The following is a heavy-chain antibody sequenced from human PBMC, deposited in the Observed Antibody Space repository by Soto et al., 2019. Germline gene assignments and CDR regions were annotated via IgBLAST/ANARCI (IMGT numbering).Heavy chain of an antibody. Sequence: QLQLQESGPGLVKPSETLSLTCTVSGGSITSSSYYWGWIRQPPGKGLEWIGSIYYSGNTYYTPSLKSLVTLSVDTSNNQCSLKLSSVTAADTAVYYCAREGGRYCSGGSCQVDYWGQGTLVTVSS. J-gene: IGHJ4*02. CDR1: GGSITSSSYY. D-gene: IGHD2-15*01. CDR3: AREGGRYCSGGSCQVDY. V-gene: IGHV4-39*02. CDR2: IYYSGNT.